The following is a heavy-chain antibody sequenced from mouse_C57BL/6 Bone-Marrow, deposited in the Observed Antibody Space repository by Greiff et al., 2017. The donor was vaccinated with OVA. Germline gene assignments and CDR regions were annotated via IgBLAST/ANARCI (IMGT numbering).Heavy chain of an antibody. Sequence: DVHLVESGGDLVKPGGSLKLSCAASGFTFSSYGMSWVRQTPDKRLEWVATISSGGSYTYYPDSVKGRFTISRDNAKNTLYLQMSSLKSEDTAMYYCARSRAYDAWFAYWGQGTLVTVSA. D-gene: IGHD3-3*01. J-gene: IGHJ3*01. CDR1: GFTFSSYG. CDR3: ARSRAYDAWFAY. V-gene: IGHV5-6*01. CDR2: ISSGGSYT.